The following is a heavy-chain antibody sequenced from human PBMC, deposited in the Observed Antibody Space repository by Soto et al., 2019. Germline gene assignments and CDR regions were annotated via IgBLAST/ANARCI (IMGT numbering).Heavy chain of an antibody. CDR3: AREGREYSSSWPPRYYFDY. J-gene: IGHJ4*02. CDR2: IYHSGST. CDR1: GGSISSSNW. D-gene: IGHD6-13*01. Sequence: QVQLQESGPGLVKPSGTLSLTCAVSGGSISSSNWWSWVRQPPGKGLEWIGEIYHSGSTNSNPSRKSRVTISVDKSKNQFSLKLSSVTAADPAVYYCAREGREYSSSWPPRYYFDYWGQGTLVTVSS. V-gene: IGHV4-4*02.